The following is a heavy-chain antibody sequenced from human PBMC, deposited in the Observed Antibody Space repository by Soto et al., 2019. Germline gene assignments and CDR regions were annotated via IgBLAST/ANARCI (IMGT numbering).Heavy chain of an antibody. V-gene: IGHV3-48*02. CDR2: TSSSSSTI. J-gene: IGHJ6*02. D-gene: IGHD2-15*01. Sequence: GKGLEGVSYTSSSSSTIYYADAVRGRFTISRDNAKNSLYLQMNSLRDEDTAVYYCARDNVVVAERMDVWGQGTTVSVPS. CDR3: ARDNVVVAERMDV.